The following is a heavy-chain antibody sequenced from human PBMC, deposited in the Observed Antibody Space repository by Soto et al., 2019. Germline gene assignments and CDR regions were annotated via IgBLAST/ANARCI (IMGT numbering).Heavy chain of an antibody. V-gene: IGHV3-23*01. D-gene: IGHD6-19*01. CDR2: ISVSVGST. J-gene: IGHJ4*02. CDR1: GFTFSSYA. Sequence: EVQLLESGGGLVQPGGSLRLSCAASGFTFSSYAMSWVRQAPGKGLDWVSAISVSVGSTYYADSTKGRFTISRDNSQNTLYPQINSPRAHGPALYYRGKIKRAVAGIIDWGQGPLVTVSS. CDR3: GKIKRAVAGIID.